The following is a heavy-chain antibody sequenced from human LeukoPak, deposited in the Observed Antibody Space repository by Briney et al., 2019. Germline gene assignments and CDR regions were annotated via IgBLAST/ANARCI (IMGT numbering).Heavy chain of an antibody. J-gene: IGHJ4*02. V-gene: IGHV1-69*04. Sequence: GASVKVSCKASGGTFSSYAISRVRQAPGQGLEWMGRIIPILGIANYAQKFQGRVTITADKSTSTAYMELSSLRSEDTAVHYCARDLGRVGATPPADWGQGTLVTVSS. CDR2: IIPILGIA. D-gene: IGHD1-26*01. CDR1: GGTFSSYA. CDR3: ARDLGRVGATPPAD.